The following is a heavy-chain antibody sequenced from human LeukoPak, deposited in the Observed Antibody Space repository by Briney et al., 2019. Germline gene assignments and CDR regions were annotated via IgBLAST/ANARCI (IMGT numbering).Heavy chain of an antibody. CDR3: ARPERSYDFWSGYLFDY. D-gene: IGHD3-3*01. J-gene: IGHJ4*02. V-gene: IGHV1-69*01. CDR1: GGTFSSYA. CDR2: IIPIFGTA. Sequence: SVKVSCKASGGTFSSYAISWVRQAPGQGLEWMGGIIPIFGTANYAQKFQGRVTITADESTSTAYMELSSLRSEDTAVYYCARPERSYDFWSGYLFDYWGQGTLVAVSS.